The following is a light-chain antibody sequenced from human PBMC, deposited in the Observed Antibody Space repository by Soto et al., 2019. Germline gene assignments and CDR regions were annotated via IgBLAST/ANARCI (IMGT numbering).Light chain of an antibody. CDR1: QSISSW. Sequence: DIQMTQSPSTLSASVGDRVTITCRASQSISSWLAWYQQKPGKAPKLLIYRASSLESGVPSRFSGSRSGTAFTLTISSLQPDDFATYYCQQYNSYWTFGQGTKVEIK. V-gene: IGKV1-5*03. CDR2: RAS. J-gene: IGKJ1*01. CDR3: QQYNSYWT.